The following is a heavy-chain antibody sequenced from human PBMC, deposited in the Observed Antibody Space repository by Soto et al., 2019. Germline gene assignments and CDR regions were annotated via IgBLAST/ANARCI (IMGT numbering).Heavy chain of an antibody. V-gene: IGHV1-69*13. CDR1: GGTFSSYA. Sequence: SVKVSCKASGGTFSSYAISWVRQAPGQGLGWMGGIIPIFGTANYAQKFQGRVTITADESTSTAYMELSSLRSEDTAVYYCARAPPGDYYDSSGHALGYWGQGTLVTVSS. CDR2: IIPIFGTA. CDR3: ARAPPGDYYDSSGHALGY. J-gene: IGHJ4*02. D-gene: IGHD3-22*01.